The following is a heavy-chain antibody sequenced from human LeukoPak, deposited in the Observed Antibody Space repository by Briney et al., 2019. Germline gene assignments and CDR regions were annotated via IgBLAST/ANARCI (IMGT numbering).Heavy chain of an antibody. Sequence: PGGSLRLSCAASGLTISTFAMSWVRQAPGKGLEWVSGISGSYGITYYVDSVKGRFTISRDNSKNTLFLQMNSLRAEDTAVYYCAKDPAGSTLNWFDPWGQGTLVTVSS. CDR3: AKDPAGSTLNWFDP. J-gene: IGHJ5*02. CDR2: ISGSYGIT. D-gene: IGHD6-19*01. CDR1: GLTISTFA. V-gene: IGHV3-23*01.